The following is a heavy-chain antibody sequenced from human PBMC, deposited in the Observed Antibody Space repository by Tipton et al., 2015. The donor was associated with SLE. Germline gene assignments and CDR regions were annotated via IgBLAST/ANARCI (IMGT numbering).Heavy chain of an antibody. Sequence: TLSLTCTVSGGSISRSNYYWGWIRQPPGKGLEWIGSIFYSGSAYYNPSLKSRVTISVDTSKNQFSLKLSSVTAADAAVYYCARQTPRSDGYFDYWGQGTLVTVSS. V-gene: IGHV4-39*07. D-gene: IGHD5-24*01. CDR1: GGSISRSNYY. CDR3: ARQTPRSDGYFDY. J-gene: IGHJ4*02. CDR2: IFYSGSA.